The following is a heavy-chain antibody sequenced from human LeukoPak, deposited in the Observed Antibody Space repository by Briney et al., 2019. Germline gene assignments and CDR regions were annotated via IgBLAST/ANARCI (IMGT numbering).Heavy chain of an antibody. CDR2: INPDGNKK. V-gene: IGHV3-7*01. D-gene: IGHD2-21*01. Sequence: GGSLRLSCAASGLIFSGSWMNWVRQAPGKGLEWVATINPDGNKKGVADSVRGRFTISRDDAENSLYPQMNSLRAEDAAVYYCARDFAYQKFDYWGQGTLVTVSS. CDR1: GLIFSGSW. CDR3: ARDFAYQKFDY. J-gene: IGHJ4*02.